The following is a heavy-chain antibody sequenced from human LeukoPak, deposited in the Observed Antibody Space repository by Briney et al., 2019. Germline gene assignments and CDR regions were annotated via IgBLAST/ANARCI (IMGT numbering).Heavy chain of an antibody. Sequence: SETLSLTCTVSGVSISSYYWSWIRQPPGKGLEWIGYIHYSGTTNYNSSLKSRVSISVDTPKSQVSLKLSSATAADTAVYYCATQYTTPDAFDIWGQGTMVTLSS. CDR2: IHYSGTT. V-gene: IGHV4-59*08. CDR1: GVSISSYY. D-gene: IGHD1-1*01. J-gene: IGHJ3*02. CDR3: ATQYTTPDAFDI.